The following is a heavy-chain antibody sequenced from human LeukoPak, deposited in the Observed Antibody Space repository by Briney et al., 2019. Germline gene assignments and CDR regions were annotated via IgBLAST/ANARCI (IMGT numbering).Heavy chain of an antibody. Sequence: GGSLRLSCAASGFTFSSYAMHWVRQAPGKGLEWVAVISYDGSNKYYADSVKGRFTISRDNSKNTLYLQMNSLRAEDTAVYYCAGFGHCSSTSCYYYYYYGMDVWGQGTTVTVSS. CDR2: ISYDGSNK. V-gene: IGHV3-30-3*01. CDR3: AGFGHCSSTSCYYYYYYGMDV. D-gene: IGHD2-2*01. CDR1: GFTFSSYA. J-gene: IGHJ6*02.